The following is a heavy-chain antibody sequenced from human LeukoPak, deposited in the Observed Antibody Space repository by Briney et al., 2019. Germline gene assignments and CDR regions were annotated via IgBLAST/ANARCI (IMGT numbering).Heavy chain of an antibody. D-gene: IGHD3-22*01. V-gene: IGHV1-2*06. Sequence: GASVKVSCKASGYTFTGYYMHWVRQAPGQGLEWMGRINPNSGGTNYAQKFQGRVTMTRDTSISTAYMELSRLRSDDTAVYYCAREFYDSSGYYYSHLDYWGQGTLVTVSS. CDR1: GYTFTGYY. CDR2: INPNSGGT. CDR3: AREFYDSSGYYYSHLDY. J-gene: IGHJ4*02.